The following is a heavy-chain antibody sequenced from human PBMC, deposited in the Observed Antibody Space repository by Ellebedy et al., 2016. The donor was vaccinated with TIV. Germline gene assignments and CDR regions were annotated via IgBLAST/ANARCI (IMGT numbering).Heavy chain of an antibody. Sequence: ASAKVSCKASGYTFTSYYVHWVRQAPGQGLEWMGRISPSGDSTIYAQNLQGRVTVTRDTSTSTVYMELSSLRSEDTAVYYCARDGHNWNFDYWGQGTLVTVSS. D-gene: IGHD1-1*01. V-gene: IGHV1-46*04. CDR2: ISPSGDST. CDR1: GYTFTSYY. CDR3: ARDGHNWNFDY. J-gene: IGHJ4*02.